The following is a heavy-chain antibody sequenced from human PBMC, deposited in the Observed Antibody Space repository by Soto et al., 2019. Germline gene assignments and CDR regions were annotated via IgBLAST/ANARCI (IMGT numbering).Heavy chain of an antibody. J-gene: IGHJ4*02. V-gene: IGHV3-21*01. CDR3: ARVGLELNFNYFDF. Sequence: EVQLVESGGGLVKPGGSLRLSCAASGITFSSYSMNWVRQAPGKGLEWVSSISSSSSYIYYADSVKGRFTISRDNAKNSLYLQMNSLRAEDTAVYYCARVGLELNFNYFDFWGQGTLVTVSS. D-gene: IGHD1-7*01. CDR1: GITFSSYS. CDR2: ISSSSSYI.